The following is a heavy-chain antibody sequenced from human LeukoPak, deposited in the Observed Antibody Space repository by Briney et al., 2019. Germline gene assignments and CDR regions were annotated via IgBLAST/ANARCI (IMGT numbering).Heavy chain of an antibody. V-gene: IGHV1-18*01. CDR2: ISAYNGNT. D-gene: IGHD3-16*01. J-gene: IGHJ4*02. CDR3: ARRSRHSITFGGVTEI. Sequence: ASVKVSCKASGYTFTSYGISWVRQAPGQGLEWMGWISAYNGNTNYAQKLQGRVTMTTDTSTSTAYMELRSLRSDDTAVYYCARRSRHSITFGGVTEIWGQGTLVTVSS. CDR1: GYTFTSYG.